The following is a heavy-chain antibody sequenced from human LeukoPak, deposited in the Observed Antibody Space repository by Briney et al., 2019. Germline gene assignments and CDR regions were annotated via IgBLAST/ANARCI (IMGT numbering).Heavy chain of an antibody. J-gene: IGHJ4*02. Sequence: GGTLRLSCAASGFTFRSYGMTWVRQAPGKGLEWVLAISGSGDSTYYADSVKGRFTISRDNSRNTLYLQMNSLRAGDTAVYYCAKSFRSTSLDYWGQGTLVTVSS. CDR1: GFTFRSYG. D-gene: IGHD2-2*01. CDR2: ISGSGDST. V-gene: IGHV3-23*01. CDR3: AKSFRSTSLDY.